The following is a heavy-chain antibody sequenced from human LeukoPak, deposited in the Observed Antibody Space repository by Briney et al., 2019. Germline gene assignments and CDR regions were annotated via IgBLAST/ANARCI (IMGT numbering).Heavy chain of an antibody. Sequence: AETLSLTCTVSGGSISSYYWNWIRQPAGKGLELIRRIYTSGNSNYSPSLRGRVTISVDKSTNQFSLTLSSVTAAHTAVYYCAGTDTSGYDRFDYWGQGALVTVSS. J-gene: IGHJ4*02. V-gene: IGHV4-4*07. D-gene: IGHD3-22*01. CDR1: GGSISSYY. CDR3: AGTDTSGYDRFDY. CDR2: IYTSGNS.